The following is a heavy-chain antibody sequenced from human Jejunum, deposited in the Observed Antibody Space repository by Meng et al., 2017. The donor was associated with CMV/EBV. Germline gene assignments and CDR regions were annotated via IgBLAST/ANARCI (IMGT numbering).Heavy chain of an antibody. J-gene: IGHJ4*02. CDR3: ARDIIVGVTHFDY. D-gene: IGHD1-26*01. V-gene: IGHV3-33*01. CDR1: GFSFSTYG. Sequence: ASGFSFSTYGMHWVRQAPGKGLEWVAVIWHDGTNKFYADSLKGRFTISRDNSKNTLYLQMNSLRVEDTAVYYCARDIIVGVTHFDYWGQGTLVTVSS. CDR2: IWHDGTNK.